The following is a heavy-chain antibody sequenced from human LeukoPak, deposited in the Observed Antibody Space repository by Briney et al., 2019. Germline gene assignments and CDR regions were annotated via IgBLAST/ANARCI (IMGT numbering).Heavy chain of an antibody. J-gene: IGHJ3*02. CDR2: ISRSGSTR. CDR1: GFTFSACE. V-gene: IGHV3-48*03. Sequence: PGGSLRLSCAISGFTFSACELTWVRQAPGKGLEWVLYISRSGSTRYYADSVKGRFTISRDNAKNSLYLQMNSLRAEDTAVYYCARVATMVRVPLDALDIWGQGTMVSVSS. CDR3: ARVATMVRVPLDALDI. D-gene: IGHD3-10*01.